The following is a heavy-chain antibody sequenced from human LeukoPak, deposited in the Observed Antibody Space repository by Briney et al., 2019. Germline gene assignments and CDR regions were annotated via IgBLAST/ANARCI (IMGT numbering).Heavy chain of an antibody. CDR2: IIPILAKA. J-gene: IGHJ6*02. CDR1: GGTFSSYS. Sequence: SVKVSCKASGGTFSSYSISWVRQAPGQGLGWVGRIIPILAKANYAQKFQGRVTITADKSTSTAYMELSSLRFEDTAVYSCARDPVGSRALYAMDVWGQGTTVTVSS. CDR3: ARDPVGSRALYAMDV. D-gene: IGHD3-10*01. V-gene: IGHV1-69*04.